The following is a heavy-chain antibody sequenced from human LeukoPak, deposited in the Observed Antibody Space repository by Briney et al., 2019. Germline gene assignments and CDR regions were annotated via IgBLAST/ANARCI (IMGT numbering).Heavy chain of an antibody. J-gene: IGHJ3*02. CDR3: TTYGSGDAFDI. CDR2: IKSKTDGGTT. D-gene: IGHD6-19*01. V-gene: IGHV3-15*01. CDR1: GFTFSNTW. Sequence: GGSLRLSCAASGFTFSNTWMSWVRQAPGKGLKGVGRIKSKTDGGTTDYAAPVKGRFTISRDDSKNTLYLQMNSLKTEDTAVYYCTTYGSGDAFDIWGQGTVVTVSS.